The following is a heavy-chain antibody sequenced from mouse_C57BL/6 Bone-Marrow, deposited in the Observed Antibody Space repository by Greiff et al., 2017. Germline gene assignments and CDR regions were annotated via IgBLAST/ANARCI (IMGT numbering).Heavy chain of an antibody. V-gene: IGHV5-6*01. D-gene: IGHD1-1*01. Sequence: EVKVVESGGDLVKPGGSLNLSCAASGFTFSSYGMSWVRQTPDKRLEWVATISSGGSYTYYPDSVKGRFTISRDNAKNTLYLQMSSLKSGDTAMYYCARNNYCGSSYPYYAMDYWGQGTSVTVSS. J-gene: IGHJ4*01. CDR1: GFTFSSYG. CDR3: ARNNYCGSSYPYYAMDY. CDR2: ISSGGSYT.